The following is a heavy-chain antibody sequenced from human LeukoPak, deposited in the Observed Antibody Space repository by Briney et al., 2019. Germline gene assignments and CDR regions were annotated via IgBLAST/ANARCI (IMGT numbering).Heavy chain of an antibody. CDR3: ARDPKMIDAFDF. J-gene: IGHJ3*01. CDR1: GGSISSSSYY. CDR2: IYYSGST. V-gene: IGHV4-39*07. D-gene: IGHD3-22*01. Sequence: SETLSLTCTVSGGSISSSSYYWGWIRQPPGKGLEWIGSIYYSGSTYYNPSLKSRVTISVDTSKNQFSLKLSSVTAADTAVYYCARDPKMIDAFDFWGQGTMVTVSS.